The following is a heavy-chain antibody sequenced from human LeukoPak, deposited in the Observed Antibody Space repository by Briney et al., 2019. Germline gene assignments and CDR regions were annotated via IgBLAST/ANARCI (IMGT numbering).Heavy chain of an antibody. CDR1: GYTFTGYF. D-gene: IGHD4-23*01. Sequence: GSVKVSCKASGYTFTGYFMHWVRQAPGQGLEWMGWINPNSGGTHYAQKFQGRVTLTRGTSISTAYMELSRLISDDTAVYYCARDPAVAAKAYFDYWGQGTLVTVSS. CDR3: ARDPAVAAKAYFDY. V-gene: IGHV1-2*02. J-gene: IGHJ4*02. CDR2: INPNSGGT.